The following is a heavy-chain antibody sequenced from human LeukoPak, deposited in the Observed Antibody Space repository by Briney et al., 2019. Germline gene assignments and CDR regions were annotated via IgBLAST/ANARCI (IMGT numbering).Heavy chain of an antibody. V-gene: IGHV1-18*01. Sequence: PGASVKVSCKASGYTFTTYGINWVRQAPGQGLEWMGWISGNNGNTNYAQKLQGRVTMTTDTSTSTAYMELGSLRSDDTAVYYCATGHDLWSGYHEYWGQGTLVTVSS. D-gene: IGHD3-3*01. CDR3: ATGHDLWSGYHEY. CDR1: GYTFTTYG. J-gene: IGHJ4*02. CDR2: ISGNNGNT.